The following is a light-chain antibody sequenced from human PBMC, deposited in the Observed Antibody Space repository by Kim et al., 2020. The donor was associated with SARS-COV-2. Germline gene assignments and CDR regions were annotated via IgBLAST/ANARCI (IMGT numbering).Light chain of an antibody. CDR1: PSNIGNNY. V-gene: IGLV1-47*01. CDR2: KNN. CDR3: AAWDDSLSGIV. J-gene: IGLJ2*01. Sequence: GEKVTFSSSGKPSNIGNNYVYWYQQLPGTAPELLIYKNNQRPSGVPDRFSGSKSGTSASLAISRLRSNDEAHYYCAAWDDSLSGIVFGGGTQLTVL.